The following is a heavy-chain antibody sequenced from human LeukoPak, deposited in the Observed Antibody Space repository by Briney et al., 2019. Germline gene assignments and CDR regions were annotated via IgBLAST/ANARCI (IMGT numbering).Heavy chain of an antibody. CDR3: ARGGIYIDFRSGYLDY. V-gene: IGHV1-2*02. Sequence: ASVKVSCKASGYTFTGYYMHWVRQAPGQGLEWMGWINPNSGGTNYAQKFQGRVTMTRDTSISTAYMELSRLRSDDTAVYYCARGGIYIDFRSGYLDYWGQGTLVTVSS. D-gene: IGHD3-3*01. CDR1: GYTFTGYY. J-gene: IGHJ4*02. CDR2: INPNSGGT.